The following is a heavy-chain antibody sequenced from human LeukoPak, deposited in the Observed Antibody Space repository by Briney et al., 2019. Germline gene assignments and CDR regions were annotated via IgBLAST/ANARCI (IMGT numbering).Heavy chain of an antibody. CDR1: GFTFSSYA. V-gene: IGHV3-30*07. J-gene: IGHJ6*02. D-gene: IGHD3-16*01. Sequence: GGSLRLSCAASGFTFSSYAMHWVRQAPGKGLEWVAVISYDGSNKYYADSVKGRFTISRDNSKNTLYLQMNSLRAEDTAVYYCARLRLAYYYYGMDVWGQGTTVTVSS. CDR3: ARLRLAYYYYGMDV. CDR2: ISYDGSNK.